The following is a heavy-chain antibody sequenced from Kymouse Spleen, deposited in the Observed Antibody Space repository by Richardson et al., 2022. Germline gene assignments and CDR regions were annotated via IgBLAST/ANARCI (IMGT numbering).Heavy chain of an antibody. CDR3: ARDVGYNWNYPFDY. CDR1: GFTFSSYW. Sequence: EVQLVESGGGLVQPGGSLRLSCAASGFTFSSYWMSWVRQAPGKGLEWVANIKQDGSEKYYVDSVKGRFTISRDNAKNSLYLQMNSLRAEDTAVYYCARDVGYNWNYPFDYWGQGTLVTVSS. V-gene: IGHV3-7*01. J-gene: IGHJ4*02. D-gene: IGHD1-7*01. CDR2: IKQDGSEK.